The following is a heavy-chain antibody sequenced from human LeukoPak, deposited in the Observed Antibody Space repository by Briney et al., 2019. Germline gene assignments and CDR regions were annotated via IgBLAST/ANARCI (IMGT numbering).Heavy chain of an antibody. CDR1: GASISTSNW. D-gene: IGHD3-10*01. CDR2: IYHSGTT. V-gene: IGHV4-4*02. Sequence: SGTLSLTCTVSGASISTSNWWNWVRQTPGKGLEWIGEIYHSGTTTYNSSVKSRVAISVDKSKNQFFLKLSSVTAADTAVYYCARQVGSIAGSSWGQGILVTVSS. CDR3: ARQVGSIAGSS. J-gene: IGHJ5*02.